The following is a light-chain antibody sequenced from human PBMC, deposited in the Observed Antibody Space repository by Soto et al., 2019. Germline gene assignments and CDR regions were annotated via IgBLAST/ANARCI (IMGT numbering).Light chain of an antibody. Sequence: EIVLTQSPATLSVSPGERVTLSCRASQSVSSSYLTWYQQKPGQAPRLLIYGASTRATSIPARFSGSGSGTDFTLTISSLQPGDFATYYCQHYNTYPWTFGQGTKVDIK. J-gene: IGKJ1*01. CDR1: QSVSSSY. V-gene: IGKV3D-7*01. CDR3: QHYNTYPWT. CDR2: GAS.